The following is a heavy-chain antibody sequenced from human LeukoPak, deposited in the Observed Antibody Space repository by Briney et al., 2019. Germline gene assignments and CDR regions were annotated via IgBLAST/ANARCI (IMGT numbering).Heavy chain of an antibody. Sequence: VASVKVSCKVSGYTLTELSMHWVRQAPGQGLEWMGWINPNSGGTNYAQKFQGRVTMTRDTSISTAYMELSRLRSDDTAVYYCARDRVRATNYFDYWGQGTLVTVSS. CDR1: GYTLTELS. CDR3: ARDRVRATNYFDY. CDR2: INPNSGGT. J-gene: IGHJ4*02. V-gene: IGHV1-2*02.